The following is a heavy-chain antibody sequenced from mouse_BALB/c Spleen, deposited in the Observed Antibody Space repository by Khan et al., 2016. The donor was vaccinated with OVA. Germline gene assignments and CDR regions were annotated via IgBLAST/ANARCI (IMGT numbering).Heavy chain of an antibody. CDR2: ISYSGVT. D-gene: IGHD1-1*01. Sequence: EVQLRESGPGLVKPSQSLSLTCTVTGYSITSGYAWNWIRQFPGNKLEWMGYISYSGVTSYTPSLQSRISITRATSKNQFFLQLNSVTTEDTATYYCARWNYYGYYFDYWGQGTTRTVSS. CDR1: GYSITSGYA. V-gene: IGHV3-2*02. J-gene: IGHJ2*01. CDR3: ARWNYYGYYFDY.